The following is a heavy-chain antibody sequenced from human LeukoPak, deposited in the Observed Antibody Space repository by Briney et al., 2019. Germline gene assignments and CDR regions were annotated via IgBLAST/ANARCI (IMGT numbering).Heavy chain of an antibody. J-gene: IGHJ4*02. D-gene: IGHD2-2*01. CDR2: IIPIFGTA. CDR3: ARSTSPVYFDY. Sequence: ASVKVSCKASGGTFSSYAISWVRQAPGQGLEWMGGIIPIFGTANYARKFQGRVTITTDESTSTAYMELSSLRSEDTAVYCCARSTSPVYFDYWGQGTLVTVSS. CDR1: GGTFSSYA. V-gene: IGHV1-69*05.